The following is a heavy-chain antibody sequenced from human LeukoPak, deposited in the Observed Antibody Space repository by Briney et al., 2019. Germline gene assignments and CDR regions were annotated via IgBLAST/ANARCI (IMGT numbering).Heavy chain of an antibody. CDR3: VKGRFYGSGNSATDY. V-gene: IGHV3-23*01. CDR2: ISGSGGST. Sequence: GGSLRLSCAASGFTFSSYAMSWARQAPGKGLEWVSAISGSGGSTYYADSVKVRFTISRDNSKNTLYLQMNSLRAEDTAIYYCVKGRFYGSGNSATDYWGQGTLVTVSS. D-gene: IGHD3-10*01. J-gene: IGHJ4*02. CDR1: GFTFSSYA.